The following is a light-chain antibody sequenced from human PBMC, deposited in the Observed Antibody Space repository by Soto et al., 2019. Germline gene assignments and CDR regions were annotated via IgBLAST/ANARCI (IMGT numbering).Light chain of an antibody. CDR1: QSIGIY. V-gene: IGKV3-20*01. Sequence: EIVLTQSPATLSLSPGERATLSCRASQSIGIYLAWYQQKPGQAPRLLIYGASSRATGIPDRFSGSGSGTEFSLTISRLEPEDFAVYYCHQYGISPFGGGTKVDIK. J-gene: IGKJ4*01. CDR3: HQYGISP. CDR2: GAS.